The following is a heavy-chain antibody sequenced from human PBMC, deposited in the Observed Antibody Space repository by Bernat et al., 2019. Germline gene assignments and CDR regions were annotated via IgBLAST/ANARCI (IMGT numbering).Heavy chain of an antibody. D-gene: IGHD3-3*01. Sequence: EVQLVESGGGLVQPGGSLRLSCAASGFTFSSYWMSWVRQAPGKGLEWVANIKQDGSEKYYVDSVKGRFTISRDNAKNSLYLQMNSLRAEDTAVYYCARSFYDFWSGYYLFDAFDIWGQGTMVTVSS. CDR1: GFTFSSYW. CDR3: ARSFYDFWSGYYLFDAFDI. J-gene: IGHJ3*02. CDR2: IKQDGSEK. V-gene: IGHV3-7*01.